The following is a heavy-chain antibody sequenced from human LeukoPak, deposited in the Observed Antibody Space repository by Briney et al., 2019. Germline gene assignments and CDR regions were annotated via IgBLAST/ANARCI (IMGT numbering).Heavy chain of an antibody. V-gene: IGHV3-23*01. CDR1: GFTLSSYA. D-gene: IGHD4-17*01. CDR2: ISGGGGST. Sequence: PGGSLRLSCAASGFTLSSYAMSWVRQAPGKGLEWVSVISGGGGSTYYADSVRGRFTISRDNSRDTLYLQMNSLRAEDTAVCYCAKSYATVTTWFDYWGQGTLVTVSS. CDR3: AKSYATVTTWFDY. J-gene: IGHJ4*02.